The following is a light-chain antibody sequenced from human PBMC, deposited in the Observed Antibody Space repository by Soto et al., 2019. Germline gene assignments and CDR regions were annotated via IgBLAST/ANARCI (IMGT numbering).Light chain of an antibody. J-gene: IGKJ1*01. CDR1: QSVSSW. CDR2: KAS. Sequence: DIQMTQSPSTLSASVGDRVTITCRASQSVSSWLAWYQQQPGKAPKLQINKASTLESGVPSRFSGSGSGTEFTLTISSLQPDDFATYYCQQYNSYWTFGQGTKVEIK. CDR3: QQYNSYWT. V-gene: IGKV1-5*03.